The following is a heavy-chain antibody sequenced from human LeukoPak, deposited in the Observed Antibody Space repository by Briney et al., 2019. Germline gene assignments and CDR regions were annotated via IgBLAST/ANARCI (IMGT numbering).Heavy chain of an antibody. CDR2: ISSSTTAM. CDR1: GFTFSSHG. V-gene: IGHV3-48*03. Sequence: GGSLRLSCAASGFTFSSHGMNWVRQAPGKGLEWVSHISSSTTAMYYADSVKGRFTISRDNARNSLHLQMNSLRAEDTAVYYCARGQNYGSGSYLAYWGQGTLVTVSS. J-gene: IGHJ4*02. CDR3: ARGQNYGSGSYLAY. D-gene: IGHD3-10*01.